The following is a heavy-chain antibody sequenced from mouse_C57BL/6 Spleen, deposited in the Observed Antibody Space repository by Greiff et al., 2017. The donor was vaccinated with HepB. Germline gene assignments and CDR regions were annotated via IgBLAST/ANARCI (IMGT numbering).Heavy chain of an antibody. CDR1: GYTFTDYE. CDR3: TRSESNYYFDY. D-gene: IGHD2-5*01. Sequence: VQLQQSGAELVRPGASVTLSCKASGYTFTDYEMHWVKQTPVHGLEWIGAIDPETGGTAYNQKFKGKAILTADKSSSTAYMELRSLTSEDSAVYYCTRSESNYYFDYWGQGTTLTVSS. V-gene: IGHV1-15*01. CDR2: IDPETGGT. J-gene: IGHJ2*01.